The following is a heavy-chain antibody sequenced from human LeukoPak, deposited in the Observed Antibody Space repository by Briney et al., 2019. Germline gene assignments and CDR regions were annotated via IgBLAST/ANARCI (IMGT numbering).Heavy chain of an antibody. Sequence: AGGSLRLSCAASGFTFSSYGMSWVRQAPGKGLEWVSAISGSGGSTYYADSVKGRFTISRDNAKNSLYLQMNSLRAEDTAVYYCAREYSSSWPYYNDAFDIWGQGTMVTVSS. CDR3: AREYSSSWPYYNDAFDI. V-gene: IGHV3-23*01. CDR2: ISGSGGST. J-gene: IGHJ3*02. D-gene: IGHD6-13*01. CDR1: GFTFSSYG.